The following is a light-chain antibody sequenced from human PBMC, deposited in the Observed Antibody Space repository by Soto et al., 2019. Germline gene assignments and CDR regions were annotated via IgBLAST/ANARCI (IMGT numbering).Light chain of an antibody. J-gene: IGKJ1*01. CDR2: DAS. CDR1: QSVSSD. V-gene: IGKV3-11*01. CDR3: QQRSNWPPTWT. Sequence: EVVLTQSPGTLSLSPGERATLSCRAIQSVSSDLAWYHQKPGQAPRLLIYDASNRATGIPARFSGSGSGTDFTLTISSLEPEDFAVYYCQQRSNWPPTWTFGQGTKVDIK.